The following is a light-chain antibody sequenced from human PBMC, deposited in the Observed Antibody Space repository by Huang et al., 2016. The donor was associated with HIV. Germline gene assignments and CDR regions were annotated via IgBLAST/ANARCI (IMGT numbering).Light chain of an antibody. J-gene: IGKJ4*01. CDR3: QHRSDWPPLT. CDR2: DAS. V-gene: IGKV3-11*01. CDR1: QSLSSS. Sequence: EVVLTQAPATLSLSPGDRATLSCKASQSLSSSLAWYQPKPGQSPRLLIYDASNRAAGIPARFIGSGSGTDFTLTISRLEPEDFAVYYCQHRSDWPPLTFGGGTKVEI.